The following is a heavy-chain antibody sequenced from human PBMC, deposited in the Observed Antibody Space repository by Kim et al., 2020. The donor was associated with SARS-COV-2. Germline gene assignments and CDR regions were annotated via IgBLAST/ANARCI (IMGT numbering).Heavy chain of an antibody. CDR2: IKPDGSLT. J-gene: IGHJ4*02. D-gene: IGHD2-8*01. Sequence: GGSLRLSCAASGFAIGGYWMAWLRQFPGKGLEWVANIKPDGSLTFYVDSVEGRFTVSRDNVKNSVYLQMDGLRPEDTAVYYCAKDAGFRCIDNWGQRILV. V-gene: IGHV3-7*01. CDR3: AKDAGFRCIDN. CDR1: GFAIGGYW.